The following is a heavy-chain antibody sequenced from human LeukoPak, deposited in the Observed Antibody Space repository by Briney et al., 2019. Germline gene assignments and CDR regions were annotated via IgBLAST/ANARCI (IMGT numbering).Heavy chain of an antibody. CDR3: ARDFKSGYVDC. J-gene: IGHJ4*02. V-gene: IGHV3-33*01. CDR2: TNVDGSKQ. D-gene: IGHD3-3*01. CDR1: GFTFTNNG. Sequence: GRTLRPSCAVSGFTFTNNGTHWVRQAPGKGLGRVAATNVDGSKQYFADSVKGRFTISREKSKNPALLPMDRLRVEDTAVFYCARDFKSGYVDCWGQGTLVTVSS.